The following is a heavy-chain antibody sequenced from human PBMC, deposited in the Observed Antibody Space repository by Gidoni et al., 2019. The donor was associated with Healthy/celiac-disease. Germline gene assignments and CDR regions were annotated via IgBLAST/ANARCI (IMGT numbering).Heavy chain of an antibody. CDR2: IWYDGSNK. V-gene: IGHV3-33*01. D-gene: IGHD3-10*01. J-gene: IGHJ3*02. CDR1: GFAVRRDA. Sequence: QVRLVESGGGGVQAGRSLGLPGAAAGFAVRRDAMHWVRQAPGKGLEWVAIIWYDGSNKYYADSVKGRFTISRDNSNNTLHLQMNSLRAEDTAVYYCTRDGHYYGSGRASFDMWGQGTMVTVSS. CDR3: TRDGHYYGSGRASFDM.